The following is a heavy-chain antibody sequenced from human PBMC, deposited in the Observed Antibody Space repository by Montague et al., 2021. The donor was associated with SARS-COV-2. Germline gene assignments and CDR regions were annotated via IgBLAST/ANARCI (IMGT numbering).Heavy chain of an antibody. J-gene: IGHJ6*03. CDR2: INQSGSI. CDR1: GGSFSGYY. Sequence: SETLSLTCAVSGGSFSGYYWTWIRQPPGEGLEWIGEINQSGSINYNPSLKSRVAILVDSYKNQFSLKLTSVTAADTAAYYCARGQQGVKMVVVVMGFYYYMDVWGKGTTVTVSS. CDR3: ARGQQGVKMVVVVMGFYYYMDV. V-gene: IGHV4-34*01. D-gene: IGHD3-22*01.